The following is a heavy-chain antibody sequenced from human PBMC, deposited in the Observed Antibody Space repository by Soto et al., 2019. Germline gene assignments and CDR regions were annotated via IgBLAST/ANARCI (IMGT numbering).Heavy chain of an antibody. J-gene: IGHJ4*02. V-gene: IGHV4-30-4*01. CDR1: GGSISSGGYY. CDR3: ATKTGGHFDY. D-gene: IGHD6-25*01. CDR2: IYYSGST. Sequence: QVQLQESGPGLVKPSQTLSLTCNVSGGSISSGGYYWTWIRQPPGKGLEWLGYIYYSGSTYYNPSLKSRLTISLDTSKNQFSLKLSSVTAADTDMYYCATKTGGHFDYWGQGTLVTVSS.